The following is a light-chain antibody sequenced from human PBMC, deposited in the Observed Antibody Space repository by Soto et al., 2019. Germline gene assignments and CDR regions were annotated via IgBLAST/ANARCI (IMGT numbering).Light chain of an antibody. V-gene: IGKV3-11*01. CDR1: QSVSSS. CDR2: DAS. CDR3: QQRGSWPWT. J-gene: IGKJ1*01. Sequence: EIVLTQSPATLSLSPGERATLSCRVSQSVSSSLAWYQQKPGQAPRLLIYDASNRATGIPARFSGSGSGTDFTLTISSLEPEDFAIYYCQQRGSWPWTFGQGTKVDIK.